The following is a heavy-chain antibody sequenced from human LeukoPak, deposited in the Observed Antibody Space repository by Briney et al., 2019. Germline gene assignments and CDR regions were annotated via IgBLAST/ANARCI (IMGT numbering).Heavy chain of an antibody. CDR2: IYTDGSTT. Sequence: GGSLRLTCTASGFPFSNYCMHWIRQGPGKGLEWVSRIYTDGSTTTYADSVKGRFTISRDNAKNTLYLQMSSLRAEDTADYYCARTFASGRYPGDWFDPWGQGTLVTVSS. CDR1: GFPFSNYC. V-gene: IGHV3-74*01. D-gene: IGHD6-19*01. CDR3: ARTFASGRYPGDWFDP. J-gene: IGHJ5*02.